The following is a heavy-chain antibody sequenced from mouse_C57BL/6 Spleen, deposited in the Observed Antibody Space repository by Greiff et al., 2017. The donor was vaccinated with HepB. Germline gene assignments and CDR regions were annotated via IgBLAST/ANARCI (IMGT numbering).Heavy chain of an antibody. CDR1: GFTFSDFY. Sequence: EVNLVESGGGLVQSGRSLRLSCATSGFTFSDFYMEWVRQAPGKGLEWIAASRNKANDYTTEYSASVKGRFIVSRDTSQSILDLQMNALRAEDTAIYYCARDAGYFDVWGTGTTVTVSS. V-gene: IGHV7-1*01. J-gene: IGHJ1*03. CDR3: ARDAGYFDV. CDR2: SRNKANDYTT.